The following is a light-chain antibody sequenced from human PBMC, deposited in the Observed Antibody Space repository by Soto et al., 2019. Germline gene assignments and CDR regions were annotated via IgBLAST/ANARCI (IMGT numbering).Light chain of an antibody. CDR3: CSYAGHSTYV. V-gene: IGLV2-11*01. J-gene: IGLJ1*01. CDR1: SSDVGGYNY. Sequence: QSVLTQPRSVSGSPGQSVTISCTGTSSDVGGYNYVSWYQQHPGKAPKLMIYDVSKRPSGVPDRFSGSKSGNTASLTISGLQAEDEADYYCCSYAGHSTYVFGTGTKVTVL. CDR2: DVS.